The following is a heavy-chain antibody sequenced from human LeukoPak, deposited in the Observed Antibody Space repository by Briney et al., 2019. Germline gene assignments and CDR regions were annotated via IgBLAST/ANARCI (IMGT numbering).Heavy chain of an antibody. J-gene: IGHJ4*02. V-gene: IGHV3-48*04. D-gene: IGHD6-19*01. CDR3: ARDSSDGWFFDY. Sequence: GGSLRLSCAASGFTFSSYSMNWVRQAPGKGLEWVSYISGSSTIYYADSMKGRFTISRDNAKNSLYLQMNSLRAEDTAVYYCARDSSDGWFFDYWGQGTLVTVSS. CDR1: GFTFSSYS. CDR2: ISGSSTI.